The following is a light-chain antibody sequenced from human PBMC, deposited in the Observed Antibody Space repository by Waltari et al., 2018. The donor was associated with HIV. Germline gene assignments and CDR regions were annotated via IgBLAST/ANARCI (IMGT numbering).Light chain of an antibody. CDR3: CSCPRSGIRYV. V-gene: IGLV2-23*02. Sequence: QSALTQPASVSGSPGQSIPISCTGTSSNVWSDELVSWYQQHPGEAPKLIIYEVTKRPSGVSNRFSGSKSGNTASLTISGLQAEDEADYYCCSCPRSGIRYVFGTGTKVTVL. J-gene: IGLJ1*01. CDR1: SSNVWSDEL. CDR2: EVT.